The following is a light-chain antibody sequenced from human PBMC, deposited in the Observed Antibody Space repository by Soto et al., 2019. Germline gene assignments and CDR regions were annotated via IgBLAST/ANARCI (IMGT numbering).Light chain of an antibody. CDR3: QQYNNWPWT. CDR2: AAS. Sequence: EIVLTQSPATLSVSPGERATLSCTASQSVSTNLAWYQQKPGQPPRLLIYAASTRATGIPVRFSGSGSGTEFTLTISSLQSEDFAVYYCQQYNNWPWTFGQGTKVDI. J-gene: IGKJ1*01. V-gene: IGKV3-15*01. CDR1: QSVSTN.